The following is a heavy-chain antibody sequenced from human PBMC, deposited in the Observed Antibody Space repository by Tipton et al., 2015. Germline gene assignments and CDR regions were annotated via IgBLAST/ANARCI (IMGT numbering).Heavy chain of an antibody. V-gene: IGHV3-21*01. CDR1: GFTFSSYS. D-gene: IGHD2-21*02. CDR2: ISSSSSYI. CDR3: ARDQAYCGGDCPRWAFDI. Sequence: SLRLSCAASGFTFSSYSMNWVRQAPGKGLEWVSSISSSSSYIYYADSVKGRFTISRDNAKNSLYLQMNSRRAEDTAVYYCARDQAYCGGDCPRWAFDIWGQGTMVTVSS. J-gene: IGHJ3*02.